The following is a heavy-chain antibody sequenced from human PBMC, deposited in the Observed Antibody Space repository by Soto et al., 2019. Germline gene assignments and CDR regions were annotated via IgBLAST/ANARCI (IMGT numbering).Heavy chain of an antibody. Sequence: GGSLRLSCAASGFTFSSYSMNWVRQAPGKGLEWVSYISSSSSTIYYADSVKGRFTISRDNAKNSLYLQMNSLRDDDTAVYYCARDSPHPGFVVVVAVTYAFDIWGQGTMVTVSS. CDR1: GFTFSSYS. V-gene: IGHV3-48*02. J-gene: IGHJ3*02. CDR3: ARDSPHPGFVVVVAVTYAFDI. CDR2: ISSSSSTI. D-gene: IGHD2-15*01.